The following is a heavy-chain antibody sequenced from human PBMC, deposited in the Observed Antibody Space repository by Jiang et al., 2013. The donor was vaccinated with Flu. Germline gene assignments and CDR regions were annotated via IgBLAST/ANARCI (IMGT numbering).Heavy chain of an antibody. CDR3: ARVSGFSFGPFDF. V-gene: IGHV4-4*02. Sequence: GPGLVKPSKTLSLTCAVSGVSISSSNWWSWVRQPPGKGLEWIGEIHHSGTTNYNPSLESQVTISVDKSENQFSLKLRSVTAADTAVYYCARVSGFSFGPFDFWGQGALVTVSS. D-gene: IGHD5-18*01. J-gene: IGHJ4*02. CDR1: GVSISSSNW. CDR2: IHHSGTT.